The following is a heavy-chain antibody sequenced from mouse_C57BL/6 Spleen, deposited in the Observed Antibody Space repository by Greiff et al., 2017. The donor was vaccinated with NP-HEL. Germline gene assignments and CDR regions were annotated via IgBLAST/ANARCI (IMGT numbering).Heavy chain of an antibody. V-gene: IGHV1-55*01. Sequence: QVQLQQSGAELVKPGASVKMSCKASGYTFTSYWITWVKQRPGQGLEWIGDIYPGSGSTNYNEKFKSKATLTVDTSSSPAYMQLSSLTSEDSAVYYGARGETAQATSYLDYWGQGTTLTVSS. D-gene: IGHD3-2*02. CDR2: IYPGSGST. J-gene: IGHJ2*01. CDR3: ARGETAQATSYLDY. CDR1: GYTFTSYW.